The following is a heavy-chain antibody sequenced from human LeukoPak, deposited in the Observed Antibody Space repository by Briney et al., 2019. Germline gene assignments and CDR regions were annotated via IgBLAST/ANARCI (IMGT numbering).Heavy chain of an antibody. CDR1: GFTFSSYG. CDR3: AKPHFDS. CDR2: IRCDGNNK. J-gene: IGHJ4*02. Sequence: TGGSLRLSCAASGFTFSSYGMHWVRQAPGKGLEWVAFIRCDGNNKYYADSVKGRFTISRDNSKNTLYLQMNSLRAEDTAVYYCAKPHFDSWGQGTLVTVSS. V-gene: IGHV3-30*02.